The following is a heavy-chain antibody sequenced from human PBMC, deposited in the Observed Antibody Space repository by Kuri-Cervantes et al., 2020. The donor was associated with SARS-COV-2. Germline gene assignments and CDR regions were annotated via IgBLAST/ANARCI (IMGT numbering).Heavy chain of an antibody. V-gene: IGHV3-74*01. J-gene: IGHJ4*02. Sequence: GESLEISCAASGFTFSSYAMSWVLQAPGKGLVWVSRINPDGSYTNNADSVKGRFTLSRENAKNMLFLQMNSLRAEDTAGYLCVRDGDHWNFDYWGQGTLVTVSS. D-gene: IGHD1-1*01. CDR2: INPDGSYT. CDR3: VRDGDHWNFDY. CDR1: GFTFSSYA.